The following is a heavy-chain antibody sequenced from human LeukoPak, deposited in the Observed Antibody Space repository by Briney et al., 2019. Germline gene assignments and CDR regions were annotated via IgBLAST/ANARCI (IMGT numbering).Heavy chain of an antibody. J-gene: IGHJ6*02. CDR2: ISGSGGST. CDR1: GFTFSSYA. D-gene: IGHD3-10*01. CDR3: AKKFARYYGMDV. Sequence: GGSLRLSCAASGFTFSSYAMSWVRQAPGRGLECVSAISGSGGSTYYADSVKGRFTISRDNSKNTLYLQMNSLRAEDTAVYYCAKKFARYYGMDVWGQGTTVTVSS. V-gene: IGHV3-23*01.